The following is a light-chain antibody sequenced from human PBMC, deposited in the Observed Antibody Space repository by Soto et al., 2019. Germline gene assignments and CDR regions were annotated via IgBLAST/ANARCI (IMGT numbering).Light chain of an antibody. CDR1: SSNIGTYY. CDR2: END. J-gene: IGLJ1*01. Sequence: QSVLTQPPSVSAAPGQKVTISCSGSSSNIGTYYVSWYHQLPGTDPKVLICENDKRPSGIPDRFSGCKSGTSATLRIIGLQTGDEADYYCGTWDNSRSAYVFGTGTKVPV. V-gene: IGLV1-51*02. CDR3: GTWDNSRSAYV.